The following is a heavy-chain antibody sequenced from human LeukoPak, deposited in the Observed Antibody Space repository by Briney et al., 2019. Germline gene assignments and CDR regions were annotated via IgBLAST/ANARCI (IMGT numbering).Heavy chain of an antibody. V-gene: IGHV3-74*01. CDR2: INSDGSST. Sequence: GGSLRLSCAASGFTFSSYWMHWVRQAPGKGLVWVSRINSDGSSTSYADSVKGRFTISRDNAKNTLYLQMNSLRAEDTAVYCCARDSSYYDRSGSYSVGAFDIWGQGTMVTVSS. D-gene: IGHD3-22*01. CDR1: GFTFSSYW. CDR3: ARDSSYYDRSGSYSVGAFDI. J-gene: IGHJ3*02.